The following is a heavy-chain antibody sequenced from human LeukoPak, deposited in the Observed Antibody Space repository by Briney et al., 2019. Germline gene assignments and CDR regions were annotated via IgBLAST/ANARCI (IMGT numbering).Heavy chain of an antibody. D-gene: IGHD1-7*01. J-gene: IGHJ6*03. Sequence: GGSLRLSCAASGFTFNSYAMSWVRQAPGKGLDWVSGIIGSGVNTYYADSVKGRFTISRDNSKNTLYLQMNSLRAEDTAVYYCAKLGGPYNWDYAGLNYMDVWGKGTTVTVSS. CDR2: IIGSGVNT. V-gene: IGHV3-23*01. CDR1: GFTFNSYA. CDR3: AKLGGPYNWDYAGLNYMDV.